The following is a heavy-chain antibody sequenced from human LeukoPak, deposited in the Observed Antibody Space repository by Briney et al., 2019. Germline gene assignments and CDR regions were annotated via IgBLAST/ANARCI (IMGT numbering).Heavy chain of an antibody. CDR2: ISSGSSAI. Sequence: AGSLRLSCEASGFTFTTYSMTWIRQAPGKGLEWVSIISSGSSAIFSADALKGRFTISRDDAKNLLYLDMNSLRAEDTATYFCARDLHWLAFDFWGQGTLVTVSS. J-gene: IGHJ4*02. V-gene: IGHV3-21*04. CDR3: ARDLHWLAFDF. CDR1: GFTFTTYS. D-gene: IGHD6-19*01.